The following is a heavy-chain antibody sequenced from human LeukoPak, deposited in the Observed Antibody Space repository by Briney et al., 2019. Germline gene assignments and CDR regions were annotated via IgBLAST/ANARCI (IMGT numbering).Heavy chain of an antibody. Sequence: SQTLSLTCTVSGGSISSGDYYWSWIRQPPGKGLEWIGYIYYSGSTYYNPSLKSRVTISVDTSKNQFSLKLSSVTAADTAVYYCARDTPYSNNPVRWGQETLVTVSS. CDR1: GGSISSGDYY. J-gene: IGHJ4*02. V-gene: IGHV4-30-4*08. CDR2: IYYSGST. D-gene: IGHD4-11*01. CDR3: ARDTPYSNNPVR.